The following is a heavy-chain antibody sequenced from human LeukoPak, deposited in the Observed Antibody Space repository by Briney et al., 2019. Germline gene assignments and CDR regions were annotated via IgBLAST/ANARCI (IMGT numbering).Heavy chain of an antibody. V-gene: IGHV1-2*02. D-gene: IGHD3/OR15-3a*01. CDR2: INPNSGGT. Sequence: ASVKVSCKASGYTFTGYYMHWVRQAPGQGLEWMGWINPNSGGTNYAQKFQGRVTMTRDTSTSTVYMELSSLRSEDTAVYYCARLSSFLISGGMDVWGQGTTVTVSS. CDR1: GYTFTGYY. CDR3: ARLSSFLISGGMDV. J-gene: IGHJ6*02.